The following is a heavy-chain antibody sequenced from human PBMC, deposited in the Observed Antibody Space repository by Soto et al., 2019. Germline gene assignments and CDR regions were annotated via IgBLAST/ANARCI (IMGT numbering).Heavy chain of an antibody. V-gene: IGHV4-38-2*01. CDR1: GYSITNGYY. D-gene: IGHD3-16*01. Sequence: SETLSLTCAVSGYSITNGYYWGWIRQPPGMGLEWIGSIYHSGSTSYNPSLRSRVTISVVTSKNQFALKLRSVTAADTAMYYCAKVGGRWPVTAAMWLFDSWGQGTQVTVSS. CDR2: IYHSGST. J-gene: IGHJ4*02. CDR3: AKVGGRWPVTAAMWLFDS.